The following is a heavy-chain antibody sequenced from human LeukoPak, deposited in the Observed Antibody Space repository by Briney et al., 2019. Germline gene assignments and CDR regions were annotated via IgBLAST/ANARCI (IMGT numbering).Heavy chain of an antibody. V-gene: IGHV4-4*02. CDR3: ARNFWTYYFDY. CDR1: GGSISSSNW. D-gene: IGHD3/OR15-3a*01. J-gene: IGHJ4*02. CDR2: ISHTGST. Sequence: SGTLSLTCAVSGGSISSSNWWSWVRQPPGKGLEWIGTISHTGSTYYNPSLKSRVTISVDTSMNQFSLKLSSVTAADTAVYYCARNFWTYYFDYWGQGTLVTVSS.